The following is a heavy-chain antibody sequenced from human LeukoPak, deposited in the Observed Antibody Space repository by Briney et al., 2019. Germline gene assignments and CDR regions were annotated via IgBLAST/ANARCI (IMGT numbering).Heavy chain of an antibody. D-gene: IGHD3-10*01. CDR3: ARGLMVRGVIAYYYYMDV. Sequence: ASVKVSFKASGYTFTSYDINWVRQATGKGVEWMGWMNPNSGNTGYAQKFQGRVTITRNTSISTAYMELSSLRSEDTAVYYCARGLMVRGVIAYYYYMDVWGKGTTVTVSS. CDR1: GYTFTSYD. CDR2: MNPNSGNT. J-gene: IGHJ6*03. V-gene: IGHV1-8*03.